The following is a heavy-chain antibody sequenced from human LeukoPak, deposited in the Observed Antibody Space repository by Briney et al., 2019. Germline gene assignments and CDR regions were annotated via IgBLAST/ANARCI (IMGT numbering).Heavy chain of an antibody. CDR1: VYSISSGYY. CDR2: IFHSGNT. D-gene: IGHD6-13*01. V-gene: IGHV4-38-2*01. CDR3: ARQGGSSSPYYYYYMDV. J-gene: IGHJ6*03. Sequence: PSETLSLTCAVSVYSISSGYYWGWFRQPPGKGLEWIGCIFHSGNTYYNPSLKGRVSISVYTSKNHFSLKLTSVTAADSAVYYCARQGGSSSPYYYYYMDVWGKGTTVTVSS.